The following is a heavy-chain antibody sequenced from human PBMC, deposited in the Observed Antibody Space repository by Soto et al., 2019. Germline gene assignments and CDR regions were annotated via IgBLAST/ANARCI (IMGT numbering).Heavy chain of an antibody. CDR3: AHRVLRTVFGLVTPTAIYFDF. V-gene: IGHV2-5*02. J-gene: IGHJ4*02. Sequence: QITLNESGPTQVKPRQTLTLTCTFSGFSLTTTGVGVGGIRQSPGKAPERLALLYWDDDKRYSPSLKSRLTISKDTSKDQVVLTMADLDPADTATYYCAHRVLRTVFGLVTPTAIYFDFWGQGTPVAVSS. D-gene: IGHD3-3*01. CDR1: GFSLTTTGVG. CDR2: LYWDDDK.